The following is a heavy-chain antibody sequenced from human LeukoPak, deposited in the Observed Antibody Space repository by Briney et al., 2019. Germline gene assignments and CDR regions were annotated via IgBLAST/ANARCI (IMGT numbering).Heavy chain of an antibody. D-gene: IGHD2-15*01. Sequence: SETLSLTCTVSGGSISSYYWSWIRQPPGKGPEWIGYIYSSGNTCYNPSLKSRVTISVDTSKNQFSLNLTSVTAADTAVYYCARHSSVVRGWFDPWGQGTLVTVSS. V-gene: IGHV4-4*09. J-gene: IGHJ5*02. CDR1: GGSISSYY. CDR3: ARHSSVVRGWFDP. CDR2: IYSSGNT.